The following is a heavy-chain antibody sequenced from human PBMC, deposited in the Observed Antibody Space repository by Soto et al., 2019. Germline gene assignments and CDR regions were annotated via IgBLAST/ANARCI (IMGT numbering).Heavy chain of an antibody. V-gene: IGHV3-7*05. CDR3: ARSGGYYGSYYYYYDMDV. D-gene: IGHD1-26*01. Sequence: PGGSLRLSCAASGFTFSNYWMSWVRQAPGKGLEWVANIKQDGSEKYYVDSVKGRFTISRDNAKNSLYLQMNSLRAEDTAVYYCARSGGYYGSYYYYYDMDVWGQGTTVTVSS. CDR2: IKQDGSEK. CDR1: GFTFSNYW. J-gene: IGHJ6*02.